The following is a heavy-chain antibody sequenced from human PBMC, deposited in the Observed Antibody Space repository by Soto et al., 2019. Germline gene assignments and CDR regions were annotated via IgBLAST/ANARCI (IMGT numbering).Heavy chain of an antibody. Sequence: EVQLVESGGGVVWPGGSLRLSCAASGFTFADYGMSWVRQVPGKGLEWVAGVNRNGDKTGYVDSVKGRFTISRDNAKNSLFLQMNSLRVEDTALYHCAREYGSGSSPPWFDPWGQGTLSPSPQ. CDR3: AREYGSGSSPPWFDP. V-gene: IGHV3-20*01. CDR2: VNRNGDKT. J-gene: IGHJ5*02. D-gene: IGHD3-10*01. CDR1: GFTFADYG.